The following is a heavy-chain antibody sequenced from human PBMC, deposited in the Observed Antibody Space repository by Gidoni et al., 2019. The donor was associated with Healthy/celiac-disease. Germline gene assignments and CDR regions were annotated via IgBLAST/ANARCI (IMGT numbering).Heavy chain of an antibody. Sequence: QVQLVESGGGVVQPGRSLRLSCAASGFTFSSYAMHWVRQAPGKGLEWVAVISYDGSNKYYADSVKGRFTISRDNSKNTLYLQMNSLRAEDTAVYYCARERLGSSGWYNWFDPWGQGTLVTVSS. CDR1: GFTFSSYA. CDR2: ISYDGSNK. D-gene: IGHD6-19*01. J-gene: IGHJ5*02. CDR3: ARERLGSSGWYNWFDP. V-gene: IGHV3-30*04.